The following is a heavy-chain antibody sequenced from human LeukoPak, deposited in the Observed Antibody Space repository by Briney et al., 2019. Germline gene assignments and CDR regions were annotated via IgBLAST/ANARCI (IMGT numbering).Heavy chain of an antibody. V-gene: IGHV3-21*01. Sequence: GGSLRLSCAASGFTFTSYAMNWVRQAPGAGLEWVASISGAGTFIYYAHSVKGRFTISRDNTKNSLYLQMNGLRAEDTAVYYCTRSSMAALAVDSWGQGTLVTVSS. CDR1: GFTFTSYA. J-gene: IGHJ4*02. CDR2: ISGAGTFI. D-gene: IGHD6-6*01. CDR3: TRSSMAALAVDS.